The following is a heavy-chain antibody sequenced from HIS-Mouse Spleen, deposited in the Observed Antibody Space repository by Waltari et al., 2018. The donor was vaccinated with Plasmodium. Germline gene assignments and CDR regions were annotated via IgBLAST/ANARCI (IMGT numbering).Heavy chain of an antibody. J-gene: IGHJ2*01. V-gene: IGHV3-7*01. CDR1: GFTFSSDW. CDR2: IKQDGSEK. CDR3: ASSWYWYFDL. Sequence: EVQLVESGVGLVQPGGSLSLSCAASGFTFSSDWMSWVRQAPGKGLEWVANIKQDGSEKYYVDSVKGRFTISRDNAKNSLYLQMNSLRAEDTAVYYCASSWYWYFDLWGRGTLVTVSS. D-gene: IGHD6-13*01.